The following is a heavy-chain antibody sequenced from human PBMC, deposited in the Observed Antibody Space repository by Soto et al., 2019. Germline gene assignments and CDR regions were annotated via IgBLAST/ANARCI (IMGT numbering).Heavy chain of an antibody. CDR2: ISSCGGST. V-gene: IGHV3-23*01. J-gene: IGHJ4*02. CDR3: AKADGEQWLLPHLDK. CDR1: GFNFKKFA. Sequence: EVQLLESGGGVVKPGGSLRLSCVASGFNFKKFAMSWVRQAPGEGLEWVSGISSCGGSTSYADSVKGRFSIARDDSTNTLSLQMNNLRVEDTAQYYCAKADGEQWLLPHLDKWGQGTLVTVS. D-gene: IGHD6-19*01.